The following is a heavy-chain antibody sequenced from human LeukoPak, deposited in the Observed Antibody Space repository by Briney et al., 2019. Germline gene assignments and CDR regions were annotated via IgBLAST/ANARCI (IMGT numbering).Heavy chain of an antibody. Sequence: SSETLSLTCTVSGGSTSSYYWSWIRQPPGKGLEWIGYIYYSGSTNYNPSLKSRVTISVDTSKNQFSLKLSSVTAADTAVYYCARRGGSGWYYYYYMDVWGEGTTVTISS. CDR1: GGSTSSYY. CDR2: IYYSGST. V-gene: IGHV4-59*12. D-gene: IGHD6-19*01. CDR3: ARRGGSGWYYYYYMDV. J-gene: IGHJ6*03.